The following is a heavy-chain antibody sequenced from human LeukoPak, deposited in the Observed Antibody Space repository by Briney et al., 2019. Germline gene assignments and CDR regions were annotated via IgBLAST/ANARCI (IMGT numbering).Heavy chain of an antibody. V-gene: IGHV1-2*04. CDR1: GYIFIGYY. CDR3: ARGSGASGIYGMDV. J-gene: IGHJ6*02. Sequence: ASVKVSCKASGYIFIGYYMHWVRQAPGQGLEWMGWINPNSGGTNYAQKFQGWVTMTRDTSISTAYMELSRLRSDDTAVYYCARGSGASGIYGMDVWGQGTTVTVSS. D-gene: IGHD3-10*01. CDR2: INPNSGGT.